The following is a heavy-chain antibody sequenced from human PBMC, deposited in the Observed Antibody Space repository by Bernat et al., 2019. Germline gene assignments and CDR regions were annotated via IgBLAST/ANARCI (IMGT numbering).Heavy chain of an antibody. CDR1: GFTFSSYA. Sequence: QVQLVESGGDVVQPGRSLRLSCAASGFTFSSYAMHWVRQAPGKGLEWVAVISYDGSNKYYADSVKGRFTISRDNSKNTLYLQMNSLRAEDTAVYYCASLQDYIWGSYHDAFDIWGQGTMVTVSS. CDR3: ASLQDYIWGSYHDAFDI. D-gene: IGHD3-16*02. J-gene: IGHJ3*02. CDR2: ISYDGSNK. V-gene: IGHV3-30*01.